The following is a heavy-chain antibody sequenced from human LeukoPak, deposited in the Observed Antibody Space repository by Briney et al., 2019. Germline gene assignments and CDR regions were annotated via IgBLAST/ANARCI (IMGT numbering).Heavy chain of an antibody. D-gene: IGHD3-22*01. CDR3: ARVGLPNPKYYYDSSGYYFDY. CDR2: IYYSGST. V-gene: IGHV4-39*07. Sequence: SETLSLTCTVSGGSISSSSYYWGWIRQPPGKGLEWIGSIYYSGSTYYNPSLKSRVTISVDTSKNQFSLKLSSVTAADTAVYYCARVGLPNPKYYYDSSGYYFDYWGQGTLVTVSS. CDR1: GGSISSSSYY. J-gene: IGHJ4*02.